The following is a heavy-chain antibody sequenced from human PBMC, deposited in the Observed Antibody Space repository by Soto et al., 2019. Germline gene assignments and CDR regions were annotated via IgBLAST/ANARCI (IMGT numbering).Heavy chain of an antibody. CDR1: GFTFSDYY. CDR2: ISSSTSHT. CDR3: ARGRGAAAGYFAF. J-gene: IGHJ4*02. Sequence: QVQLVESGGGLVKPGGSLRLSCAVSGFTFSDYYMTWIRQAPGKGLEWVSYISSSTSHTNYAHSVKGRFTISRDNVKNLLFLQRNSLRAEDAAVYECARGRGAAAGYFAFWGQGTLVSVSS. D-gene: IGHD6-13*01. V-gene: IGHV3-11*05.